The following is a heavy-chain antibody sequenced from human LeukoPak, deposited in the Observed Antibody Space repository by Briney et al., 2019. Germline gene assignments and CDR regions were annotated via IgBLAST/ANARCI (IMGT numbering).Heavy chain of an antibody. CDR2: IRSKAYGGTT. Sequence: GGSLRLSCAASGFTFSSYAMSWVRQAPGKGLEWVGFIRSKAYGGTTEYAASVKGRFTISRDDSKSIAYLQMNSLKTEDTAVYYCTRDSYMTWGQGTLVTVSS. D-gene: IGHD2-21*01. J-gene: IGHJ4*02. V-gene: IGHV3-49*04. CDR1: GFTFSSYA. CDR3: TRDSYMT.